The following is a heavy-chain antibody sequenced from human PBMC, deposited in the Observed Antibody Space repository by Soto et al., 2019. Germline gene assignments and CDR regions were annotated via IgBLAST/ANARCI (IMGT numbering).Heavy chain of an antibody. CDR2: ISGSGGST. D-gene: IGHD4-17*01. CDR3: AAGGGDRTRGTTSDY. J-gene: IGHJ4*02. V-gene: IGHV3-23*01. Sequence: EVQLLESGGGLVQPGGSLRLSCAASGFTFSSYAMSWVRQAPGKGLEWVSAISGSGGSTYNADSVKGRFTISRDNSKNTLYLQRNTLRAEDTAVYYCAAGGGDRTRGTTSDYWGKGPLVPVS. CDR1: GFTFSSYA.